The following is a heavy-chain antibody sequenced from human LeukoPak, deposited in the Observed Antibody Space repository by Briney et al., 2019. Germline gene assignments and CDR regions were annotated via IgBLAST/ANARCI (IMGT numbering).Heavy chain of an antibody. Sequence: PSETLSLTSTVPGGSLSSSSFYWGWIRQPPGKGLEWIGSIYYSGSTYYNPSLRGRVTISVDTSKNQFSLKLSSVTAADTSVYYCVRQENDVLTGYYLTYWGQGTLVTVSS. CDR1: GGSLSSSSFY. CDR2: IYYSGST. CDR3: VRQENDVLTGYYLTY. D-gene: IGHD3-9*01. J-gene: IGHJ4*02. V-gene: IGHV4-39*01.